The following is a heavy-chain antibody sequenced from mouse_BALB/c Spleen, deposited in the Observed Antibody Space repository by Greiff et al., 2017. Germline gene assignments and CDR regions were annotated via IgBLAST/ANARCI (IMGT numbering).Heavy chain of an antibody. CDR3: ARDRKYYGSSLARYFDV. D-gene: IGHD1-1*01. CDR1: GFTFSDYY. V-gene: IGHV5-4*02. CDR2: ISDGGSYT. Sequence: EVKVVESGGGLVKPGGSLKLSCAASGFTFSDYYMYWVRQTPEKRLEWVATISDGGSYTYYPDSVKGRFTISRDNAKNNLYLQMSSLKSEDTAMYYCARDRKYYGSSLARYFDVWGAGTTVTVSS. J-gene: IGHJ1*01.